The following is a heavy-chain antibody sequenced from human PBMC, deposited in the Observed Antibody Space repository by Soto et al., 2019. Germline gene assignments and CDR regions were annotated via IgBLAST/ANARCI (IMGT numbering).Heavy chain of an antibody. CDR3: ARGTYYYDSSGYYPFDY. J-gene: IGHJ4*02. D-gene: IGHD3-22*01. CDR1: GGSISSGGYY. CDR2: IYYSGST. Sequence: SETLSLTCTVSGGSISSGGYYWSWIRQHPGKGLEWIGYIYYSGSTYYNPSLKSRVTISVDTSKNQFSLKLSSVTAADTAVYYCARGTYYYDSSGYYPFDYWGQGTLVTVSS. V-gene: IGHV4-31*03.